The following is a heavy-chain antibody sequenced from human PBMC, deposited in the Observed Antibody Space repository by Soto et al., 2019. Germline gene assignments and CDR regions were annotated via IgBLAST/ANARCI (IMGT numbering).Heavy chain of an antibody. CDR2: IWYDGSNK. J-gene: IGHJ4*02. D-gene: IGHD3-22*01. CDR3: ARRARPNGYFHY. V-gene: IGHV3-33*01. CDR1: GFTFSSYG. Sequence: GGSLRLSCAASGFTFSSYGMHWVRQAPGKGLEWVAVIWYDGSNKYYADSVKGRFTISRENSKNTLYLQMNSLRAEDTAVYYCARRARPNGYFHYWGPGTIVTVYS.